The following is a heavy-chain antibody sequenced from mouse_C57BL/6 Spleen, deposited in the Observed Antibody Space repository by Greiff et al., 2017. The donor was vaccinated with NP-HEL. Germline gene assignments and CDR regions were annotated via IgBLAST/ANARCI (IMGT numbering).Heavy chain of an antibody. CDR1: GYTFTSYW. CDR3: AKNNYFGY. CDR2: IDPYDSYT. V-gene: IGHV1-69*01. Sequence: QVQLQQPGAELVKPGASVKLSCKASGYTFTSYWMHWVKQRPGQGLEWIGEIDPYDSYTNSNQKFKGKSTLPVDTSSSTAYMQLSSLTSYDAAGYDCAKNNYFGYWGQGTTLTVSS. J-gene: IGHJ2*01.